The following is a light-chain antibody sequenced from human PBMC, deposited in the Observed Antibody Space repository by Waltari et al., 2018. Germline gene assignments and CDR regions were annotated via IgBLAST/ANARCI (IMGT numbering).Light chain of an antibody. J-gene: IGKJ4*01. V-gene: IGKV3-15*01. CDR2: GAP. CDR1: QSVSSN. CDR3: QQYNNWPPLT. Sequence: EIVMTQSPATLSVSPGERATLSCRASQSVSSNLAWYQQKPGQAPRLLICGAPTRATGIPARFSGSGSGTEFTLTISSLQSEDFAVYYCQQYNNWPPLTFGGGTKVEIK.